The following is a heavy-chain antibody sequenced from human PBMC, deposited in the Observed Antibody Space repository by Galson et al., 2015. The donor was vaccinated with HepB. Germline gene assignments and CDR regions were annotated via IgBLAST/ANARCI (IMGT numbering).Heavy chain of an antibody. Sequence: CAISGDSVSSNSAAWNWIRQSPSRGLEWLGRTYYRSKWYNDYAVSVKSRITINPDTSKNQFSLQLNSVTPEDTAVYYCATNYYGSGSYYVSGYYGYWGQGTLITVSS. J-gene: IGHJ4*02. CDR3: ATNYYGSGSYYVSGYYGY. CDR1: GDSVSSNSAA. V-gene: IGHV6-1*01. CDR2: TYYRSKWYN. D-gene: IGHD3-10*01.